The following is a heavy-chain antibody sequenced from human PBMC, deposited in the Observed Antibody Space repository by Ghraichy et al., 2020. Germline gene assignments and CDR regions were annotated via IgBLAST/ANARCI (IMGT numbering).Heavy chain of an antibody. CDR3: AKDLSLVGIQLWLHYYYGMDV. J-gene: IGHJ6*02. Sequence: GGSLRLSCAASGFTFSSYGMHWVRQAPGKGLEWVAVISYDGSNKYYADSVKGRFTISRDNSKNTLYLQMNSLRAEDTAVYYCAKDLSLVGIQLWLHYYYGMDVWGQGTTVTVSS. V-gene: IGHV3-30*18. D-gene: IGHD5-18*01. CDR2: ISYDGSNK. CDR1: GFTFSSYG.